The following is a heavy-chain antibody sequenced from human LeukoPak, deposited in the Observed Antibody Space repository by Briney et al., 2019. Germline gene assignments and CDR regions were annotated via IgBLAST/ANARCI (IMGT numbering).Heavy chain of an antibody. V-gene: IGHV6-1*01. J-gene: IGHJ5*02. CDR2: TYYRSKWYN. CDR3: ARSHGGSSNWFDP. Sequence: SQTLSLTCAVSGDSVSSNSAAWNWIRQSPSRGLEWLGRTYYRSKWYNDYAESVKSRITINPDTSKNQFSLQLNSVTPDDTAVYFCARSHGGSSNWFDPWGQGTLVTVSS. CDR1: GDSVSSNSAA. D-gene: IGHD2-15*01.